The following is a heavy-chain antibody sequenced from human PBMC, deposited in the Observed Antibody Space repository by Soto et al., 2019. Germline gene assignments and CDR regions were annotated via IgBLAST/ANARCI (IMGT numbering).Heavy chain of an antibody. D-gene: IGHD4-17*01. CDR2: ISSSSSYI. J-gene: IGHJ4*02. CDR1: GFTFSSYS. V-gene: IGHV3-21*01. CDR3: ARDDGDYVPFDY. Sequence: EVQLVESGGGLVKPGGSLRLSCAASGFTFSSYSMNWVRQAQGKGLEWVSSISSSSSYIYYADSVKGRFTISRDNAKNSLYLQMNSLRAEDTAVYYCARDDGDYVPFDYWGQGTLVTVSS.